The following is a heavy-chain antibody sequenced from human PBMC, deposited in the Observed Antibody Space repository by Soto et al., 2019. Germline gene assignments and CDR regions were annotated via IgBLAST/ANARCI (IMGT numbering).Heavy chain of an antibody. CDR3: ARVRIPSYFEASPDAFDI. V-gene: IGHV3-33*01. Sequence: GGSLRLSCAASGFTFSSYGMHWVRQAPGKGLEWVAVIWYDGSNKYYADSVNGRFTISRDNSKNTLDLEMNSLRAEDTAVYYCARVRIPSYFEASPDAFDIWGQGTMVTVSS. CDR2: IWYDGSNK. CDR1: GFTFSSYG. J-gene: IGHJ3*02. D-gene: IGHD3-9*01.